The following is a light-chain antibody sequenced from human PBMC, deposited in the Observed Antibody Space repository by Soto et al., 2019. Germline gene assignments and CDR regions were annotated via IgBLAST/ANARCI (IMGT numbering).Light chain of an antibody. Sequence: QSALTQPPSASGSPGQSVTISCTGTSSDVGGYNYVSWYQQYPGKAPKIMIYEVSKRPSGVPDRFSGSNSGNTASLTVSGLQAEDEADYYCGSYADSNNYVFGTGTKVTVL. J-gene: IGLJ1*01. CDR2: EVS. CDR3: GSYADSNNYV. CDR1: SSDVGGYNY. V-gene: IGLV2-8*01.